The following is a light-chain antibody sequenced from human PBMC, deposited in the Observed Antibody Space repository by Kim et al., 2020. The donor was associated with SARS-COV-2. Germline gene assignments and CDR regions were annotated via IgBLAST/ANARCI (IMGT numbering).Light chain of an antibody. V-gene: IGKV3-20*01. J-gene: IGKJ1*01. CDR3: QQYGSLSWT. Sequence: PGERATLSCRASQSVSSTYLAWYQQKPGQAPRLLIYGASSRATGIPDRFSGSGSGTDFTLTISRLEPEDFAVYYCQQYGSLSWTFGQGTKVDIK. CDR1: QSVSSTY. CDR2: GAS.